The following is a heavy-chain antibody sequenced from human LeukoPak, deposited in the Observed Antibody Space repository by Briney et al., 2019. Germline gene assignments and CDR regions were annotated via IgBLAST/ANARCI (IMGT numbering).Heavy chain of an antibody. Sequence: SETLSLTCTVSGGSISSSSYYWGWIRQPPGKGLEWIGSIYYSGSTYYNPSLKSRVTISVDTSKNQFSLNLSAVTAADTAVYYCASSAISRHDFDYWGQGTLVTVSS. CDR3: ASSAISRHDFDY. D-gene: IGHD2-21*01. V-gene: IGHV4-39*07. CDR2: IYYSGST. J-gene: IGHJ4*02. CDR1: GGSISSSSYY.